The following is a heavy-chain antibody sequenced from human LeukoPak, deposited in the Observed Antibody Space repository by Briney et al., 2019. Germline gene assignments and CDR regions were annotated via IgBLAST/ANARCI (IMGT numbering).Heavy chain of an antibody. D-gene: IGHD2/OR15-2a*01. V-gene: IGHV3-7*01. Sequence: PGGSLRLSCAASGFSFSRYWMSWVRQAPGKGLEWVAHIKQDGSQKYDVDSVKGRFTISRDNAKNSLYLQMNSLRAEDTAVYYCARTSFYSFDYWGQGTLVTVSS. CDR3: ARTSFYSFDY. CDR2: IKQDGSQK. J-gene: IGHJ4*02. CDR1: GFSFSRYW.